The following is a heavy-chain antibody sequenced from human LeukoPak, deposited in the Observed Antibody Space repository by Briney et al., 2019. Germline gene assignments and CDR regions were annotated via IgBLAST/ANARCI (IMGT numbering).Heavy chain of an antibody. J-gene: IGHJ5*02. CDR2: IYDTGST. D-gene: IGHD4-17*01. V-gene: IGHV4-61*01. CDR1: GGSVSSGSYY. CDR3: ARVATVTTRAPYNWFDP. Sequence: SETLSLTCSVSGGSVSSGSYYWSWIRQPPGKGLEWIGYIYDTGSTNYNPSLKSRVTISVDTSKNQFSLKLSSVTAADTAVYYCARVATVTTRAPYNWFDPWGQGTLVTVSS.